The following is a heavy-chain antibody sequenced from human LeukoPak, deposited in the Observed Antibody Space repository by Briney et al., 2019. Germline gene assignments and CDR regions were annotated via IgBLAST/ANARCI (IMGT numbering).Heavy chain of an antibody. CDR2: IYYSGST. J-gene: IGHJ3*02. V-gene: IGHV4-59*08. CDR3: ARQAVTSAWAFDI. CDR1: GGSISSYY. Sequence: SETLSLTCTVSGGSISSYYWTWIRQPPGKGLEWIGYIYYSGSTNYNPSLKSRVTISVDTSKNQFSLKLSSVTAADTAVYYCARQAVTSAWAFDIWGQGTMVTVSS. D-gene: IGHD4-17*01.